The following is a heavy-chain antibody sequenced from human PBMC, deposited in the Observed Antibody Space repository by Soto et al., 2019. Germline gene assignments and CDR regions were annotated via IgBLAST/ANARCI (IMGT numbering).Heavy chain of an antibody. V-gene: IGHV3-30-3*01. CDR2: ISYDGNNK. D-gene: IGHD2-15*01. CDR1: GFTFRSYV. J-gene: IGHJ6*02. Sequence: QVQLVESGGGVVQPGRSLRLSCVASGFTFRSYVMYWVRQAPGKGLEWVAVISYDGNNKYYADSVKGRFTISRDNSKNAVYLQMNSLRAEETAVYYCARAGCDGGSCYTLVGLRYGMDVWGQGTTVTVSS. CDR3: ARAGCDGGSCYTLVGLRYGMDV.